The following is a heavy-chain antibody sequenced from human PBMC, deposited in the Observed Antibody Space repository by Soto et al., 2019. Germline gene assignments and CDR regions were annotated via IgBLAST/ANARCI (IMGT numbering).Heavy chain of an antibody. J-gene: IGHJ4*02. CDR1: GFTFDDYA. V-gene: IGHV3-9*01. D-gene: IGHD3-3*01. CDR3: SISKVRFWRGYYSDRAFDH. CDR2: ISYNSGSV. Sequence: EVQLVESGGGLVQPGNSLRLSCAGSGFTFDDYAMHWVRQAPGKGLEWVSGISYNSGSVGYADSVSGRFTISRDRAKQSLYLEMNSLTTEDTAFYYCSISKVRFWRGYYSDRAFDHWGQGTLVTVSS.